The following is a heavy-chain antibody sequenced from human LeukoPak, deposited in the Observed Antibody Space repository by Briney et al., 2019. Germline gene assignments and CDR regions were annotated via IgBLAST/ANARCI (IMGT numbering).Heavy chain of an antibody. V-gene: IGHV3-33*01. CDR1: GFTFSSYG. CDR2: IWYDGNNK. D-gene: IGHD2-15*01. CDR3: ARQHCSGGDCYFFD. J-gene: IGHJ4*02. Sequence: SGGSLRLSCAASGFTFSSYGMQWVRQAPGKGLEWVALIWYDGNNKYYADSVKGRFTISRDNSKNTLYLQLNSLRAEDTAVYYCARQHCSGGDCYFFDWGQGTLVTVSS.